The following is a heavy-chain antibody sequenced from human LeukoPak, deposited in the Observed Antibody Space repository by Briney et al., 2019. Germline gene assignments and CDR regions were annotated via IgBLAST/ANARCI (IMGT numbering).Heavy chain of an antibody. V-gene: IGHV1-18*01. J-gene: IGHJ4*02. CDR3: ARVPEGDSSGPDY. Sequence: ASVNVSCKASGYTFTSYGISWVRQAPGRGLEGMGWISAYNGNTNYAQKLQGRVTMTTDTSTSTAYMELRSLRSDDTAVYYCARVPEGDSSGPDYWGQGTLVTVSS. D-gene: IGHD3-22*01. CDR2: ISAYNGNT. CDR1: GYTFTSYG.